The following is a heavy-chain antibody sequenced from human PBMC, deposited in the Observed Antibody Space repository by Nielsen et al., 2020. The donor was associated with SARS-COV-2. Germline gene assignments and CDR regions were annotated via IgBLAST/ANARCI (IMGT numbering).Heavy chain of an antibody. CDR3: ARKGQYYDILTGFRNYYYYYGMDV. D-gene: IGHD3-9*01. V-gene: IGHV4-39*01. J-gene: IGHJ6*02. Sequence: VRQMPGKGLEWIGSIYYSGSTYYSPSLKSRVTISVDTSKNQFSLKLSSVTAADTAVYYCARKGQYYDILTGFRNYYYYYGMDVWGQGTTVTVSS. CDR2: IYYSGST.